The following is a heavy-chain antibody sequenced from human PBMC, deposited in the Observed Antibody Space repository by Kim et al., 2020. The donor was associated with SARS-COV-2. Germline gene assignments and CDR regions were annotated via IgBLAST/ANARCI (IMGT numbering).Heavy chain of an antibody. J-gene: IGHJ4*02. V-gene: IGHV4-59*01. CDR1: SDSISSYY. Sequence: SETLSLTCTVSSDSISSYYWSWIRQLPGKGLEWIGYIFHSGSTNYNPSLKSRVTISWDTSRNQFSLDLTSVSDADTAVYYCARSEGRASWHQFDYWGQGILVIVSS. CDR3: ARSEGRASWHQFDY. CDR2: IFHSGST.